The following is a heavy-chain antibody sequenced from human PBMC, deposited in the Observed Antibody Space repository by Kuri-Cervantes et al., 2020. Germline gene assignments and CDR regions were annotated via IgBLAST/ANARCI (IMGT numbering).Heavy chain of an antibody. CDR3: ARARYSSGWGYFDY. V-gene: IGHV1-69*05. D-gene: IGHD6-19*01. CDR2: IIPIFGTA. Sequence: SVKVSCKASGGTFSSYAISWVRQAPGQGLEWMGGIIPIFGTANYAQKFQGRVTITTDESTSTAYMELRSLRSDDTAVYYCARARYSSGWGYFDYWGQGTLVTVSS. J-gene: IGHJ4*02. CDR1: GGTFSSYA.